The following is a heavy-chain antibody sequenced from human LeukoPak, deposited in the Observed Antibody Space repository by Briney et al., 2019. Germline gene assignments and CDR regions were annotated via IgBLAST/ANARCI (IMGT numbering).Heavy chain of an antibody. D-gene: IGHD3-22*01. V-gene: IGHV3-53*01. CDR2: IYSGGNT. CDR3: ARLLYYYDSSIYQRYFDY. Sequence: PGGSLRLSCAASGFTFSNYAMHWVRQAPGKGLEWVSIIYSGGNTHYADSVKGRFTISRDNSQNTLYLQMNSLRPEDTAVYYCARLLYYYDSSIYQRYFDYWGQGTLVTVSS. CDR1: GFTFSNYA. J-gene: IGHJ4*02.